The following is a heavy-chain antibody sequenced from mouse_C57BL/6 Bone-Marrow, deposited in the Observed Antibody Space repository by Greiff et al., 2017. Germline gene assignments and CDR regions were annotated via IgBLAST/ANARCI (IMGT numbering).Heavy chain of an antibody. D-gene: IGHD2-14*01. CDR3: ARGGTLAY. V-gene: IGHV2-2*01. CDR1: GFSLTSYG. Sequence: VHLQQSGPGLVQPSQSLSITCTASGFSLTSYGVHWVRQSPGKGLEWLGVIWSGGSTDYTAAFMSRLGISTDTSKGHVFFNMHSLKGVDTAIYYSARGGTLAYWGQGTLVTVAA. J-gene: IGHJ3*01. CDR2: IWSGGST.